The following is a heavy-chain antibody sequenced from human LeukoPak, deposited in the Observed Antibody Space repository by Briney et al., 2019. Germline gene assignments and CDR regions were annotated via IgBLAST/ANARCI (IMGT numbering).Heavy chain of an antibody. J-gene: IGHJ4*02. CDR1: GYSFTSYW. D-gene: IGHD5-18*01. V-gene: IGHV5-51*01. CDR2: IYPGDADT. CDR3: ARLGEYSYGYEDY. Sequence: GESLKISCKGSGYSFTSYWIGWVRQMPGKGREWMGIIYPGDADTRYSPSFQGQVTISADKSISTAYLQWSSLKASDTAMYYCARLGEYSYGYEDYWGQGTLVTVSS.